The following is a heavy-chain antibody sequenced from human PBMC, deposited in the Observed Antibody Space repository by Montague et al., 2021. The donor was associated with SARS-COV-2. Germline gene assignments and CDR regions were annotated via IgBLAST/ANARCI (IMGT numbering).Heavy chain of an antibody. CDR1: GFTVSTNY. D-gene: IGHD3-16*01. V-gene: IGHV3-66*01. CDR2: LYGGDNS. J-gene: IGHJ5*02. Sequence: SLRLSCAASGFTVSTNYVSWVRQAPGKGLEWVAVLYGGDNSNYTDSAKGRLTISRDNSKNTLYLQMKSLSAEDTALYYCARSIGGFDPWGQGILVTVSS. CDR3: ARSIGGFDP.